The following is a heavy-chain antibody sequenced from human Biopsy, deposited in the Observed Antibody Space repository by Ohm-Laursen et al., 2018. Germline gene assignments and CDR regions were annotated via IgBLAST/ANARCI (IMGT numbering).Heavy chain of an antibody. Sequence: SVKVSCNASGGPSTNYAFSWAQQAPGQGLEWVGRIVPILGHLNYAQRFQGRASITADKSTSYVYMELSRLTSGDTAVYYCAADADGYYTEFDYWGQGTLVTVSS. V-gene: IGHV1-69*04. D-gene: IGHD3-3*01. CDR3: AADADGYYTEFDY. J-gene: IGHJ4*02. CDR1: GGPSTNYA. CDR2: IVPILGHL.